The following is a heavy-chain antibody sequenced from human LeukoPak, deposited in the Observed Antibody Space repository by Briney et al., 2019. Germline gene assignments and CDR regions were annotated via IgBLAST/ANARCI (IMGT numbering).Heavy chain of an antibody. J-gene: IGHJ4*02. V-gene: IGHV4-34*01. Sequence: SETLSLTCAVYGGSFSGYYWSWIRQPPGKGLEWIGEINHSGSTNYNPSLKSRVTISVDTSKNQFSLKLSSVTAADTAVYYCARGRVPYDSSGYSIVDYWGQGTLVTVSS. CDR3: ARGRVPYDSSGYSIVDY. CDR1: GGSFSGYY. D-gene: IGHD3-22*01. CDR2: INHSGST.